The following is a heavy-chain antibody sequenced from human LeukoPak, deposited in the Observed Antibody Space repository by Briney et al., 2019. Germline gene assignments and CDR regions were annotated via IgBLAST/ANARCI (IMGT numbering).Heavy chain of an antibody. Sequence: PSETLSLTCTVSGGSISSYYWSWIRQPPGKGLEWIGYIYYSGSTNYNPSLKSRVTISIDTSKNQFSLKLSSVTAADTAVYYCARETSQKGAHYMDVWGKGTTVTISS. J-gene: IGHJ6*03. CDR3: ARETSQKGAHYMDV. D-gene: IGHD3-16*01. CDR1: GGSISSYY. CDR2: IYYSGST. V-gene: IGHV4-59*01.